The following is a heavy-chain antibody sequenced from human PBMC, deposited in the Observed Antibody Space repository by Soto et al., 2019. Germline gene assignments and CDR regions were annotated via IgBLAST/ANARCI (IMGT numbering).Heavy chain of an antibody. D-gene: IGHD4-4*01. Sequence: SETLSLTCTVSGGSISSSSYYWGWIRQPPGKGLEWIGSIYYSGSTYYNPSLKSRVTISVDTSKNQFSLKLSSVTAADTAVYYCARAYSTVAYSYFDYWGQGTLVTVSS. CDR2: IYYSGST. CDR1: GGSISSSSYY. CDR3: ARAYSTVAYSYFDY. V-gene: IGHV4-39*07. J-gene: IGHJ4*02.